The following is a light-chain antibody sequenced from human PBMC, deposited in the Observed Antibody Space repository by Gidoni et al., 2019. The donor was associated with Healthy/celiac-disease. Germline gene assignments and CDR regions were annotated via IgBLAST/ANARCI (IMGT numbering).Light chain of an antibody. CDR3: SSYTSSSTV. V-gene: IGLV2-14*01. J-gene: IGLJ2*01. CDR2: DVS. CDR1: SSDVGGYNY. Sequence: QSALTQPASVSGSPGQSITISCTGTSSDVGGYNYVSWYQQHPGKAHKLMIYDVSNRPSGVSNRFSGSKSDNTASLTISGLQAEDEADYYCSSYTSSSTVFGGGTKLTVL.